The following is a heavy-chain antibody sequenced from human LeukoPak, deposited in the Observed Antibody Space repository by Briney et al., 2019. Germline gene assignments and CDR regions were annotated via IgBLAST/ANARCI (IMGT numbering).Heavy chain of an antibody. D-gene: IGHD3-10*01. CDR1: GFTFDDYG. Sequence: GGSLRLSCAASGFTFDDYGMSWVRQAPGKGLEWASSISSSSSYIYYADSVKGRFTISRDNAKNSLYLQMNSLRAEDTAVYYCARDTYYGSGTGDAFDIWGQGTMVTVSS. V-gene: IGHV3-21*01. CDR2: ISSSSSYI. CDR3: ARDTYYGSGTGDAFDI. J-gene: IGHJ3*02.